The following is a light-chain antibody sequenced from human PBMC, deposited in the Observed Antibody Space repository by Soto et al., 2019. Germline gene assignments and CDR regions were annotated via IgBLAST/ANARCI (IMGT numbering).Light chain of an antibody. J-gene: IGLJ1*01. CDR2: GNS. Sequence: QSVLTQPLSVSGAPGQRVTISCTGSSSNIGAGYDVHWYQHLPGTAPKLLIYGNSNRPSGVPDRFSGSQSGTSASLAITGLQAEDEADYYCQSYDSSLSVSYVFGTGTKLTVL. CDR3: QSYDSSLSVSYV. CDR1: SSNIGAGYD. V-gene: IGLV1-40*01.